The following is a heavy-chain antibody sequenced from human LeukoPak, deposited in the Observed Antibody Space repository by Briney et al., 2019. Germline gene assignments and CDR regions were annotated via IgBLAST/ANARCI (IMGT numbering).Heavy chain of an antibody. D-gene: IGHD3-10*01. CDR1: GYTFTGYY. CDR2: INPKTGVT. CDR3: AALWFGENADAFDI. V-gene: IGHV1-2*02. Sequence: ASVKVSCKTSGYTFTGYYIHWVRQAPGQGREWMAWINPKTGVTYYAQKFQGRVTLTRDTSISTAYMELRRLRSDDTAVYFCAALWFGENADAFDIWGQGTMVTVSS. J-gene: IGHJ3*02.